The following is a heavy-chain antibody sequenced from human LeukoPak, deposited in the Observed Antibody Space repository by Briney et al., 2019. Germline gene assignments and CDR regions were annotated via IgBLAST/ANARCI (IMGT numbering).Heavy chain of an antibody. Sequence: SETLSLTCTISGGSVSDYYWSWIRQSPGKGLEWIGYIYHTGSTSYSPSLKSRVTISADTSQNQFSLKLSSVTAADTAVYCCARVSGWNPLEAAHLDYWGQGTLVTVSS. CDR1: GGSVSDYY. J-gene: IGHJ4*02. V-gene: IGHV4-59*02. CDR2: IYHTGST. CDR3: ARVSGWNPLEAAHLDY. D-gene: IGHD6-19*01.